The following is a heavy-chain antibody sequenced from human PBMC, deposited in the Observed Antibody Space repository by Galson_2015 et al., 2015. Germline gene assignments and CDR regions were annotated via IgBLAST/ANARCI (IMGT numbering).Heavy chain of an antibody. Sequence: SLRLSCAASGFTFSSYSMNWVRQAPGKGLEWVSYISSSSNTKYYADSVKGRFTISRDHAKNSLYLQMNSLRDEDTAVYYCARSNPYCTSSSCYPDYWGQGTLVTVSS. CDR3: ARSNPYCTSSSCYPDY. CDR1: GFTFSSYS. CDR2: ISSSSNTK. J-gene: IGHJ4*02. D-gene: IGHD2-2*01. V-gene: IGHV3-48*02.